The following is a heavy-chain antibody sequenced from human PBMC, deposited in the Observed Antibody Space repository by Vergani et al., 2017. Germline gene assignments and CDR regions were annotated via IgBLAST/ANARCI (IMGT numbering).Heavy chain of an antibody. CDR3: AKLVYCSSTSCYTGAFDI. CDR1: GFTFDDYA. D-gene: IGHD2-2*02. J-gene: IGHJ3*02. Sequence: EVQLVESGGGLVQPGRSLRLSCAASGFTFDDYAMHWVRQAPGKGLERVSGISWNSGSIGYADSVKGRFPISRDNAKNSLYLQMNSLRAEDTALYYCAKLVYCSSTSCYTGAFDIWGQGTMVTVSS. CDR2: ISWNSGSI. V-gene: IGHV3-9*01.